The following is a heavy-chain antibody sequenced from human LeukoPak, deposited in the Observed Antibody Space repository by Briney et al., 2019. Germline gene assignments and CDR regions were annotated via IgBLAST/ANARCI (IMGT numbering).Heavy chain of an antibody. CDR2: IYYSGST. V-gene: IGHV4-39*02. D-gene: IGHD2-2*01. CDR1: GGPISSSSYY. CDR3: ARESCSSTSCSNWFDP. Sequence: PSETLSLTCTVSGGPISSSSYYWGWIRQPPGKGLEWIGSIYYSGSTYYNPSLKSRVTISVDTSKNQFSLKLSSVTAADTAVYYCARESCSSTSCSNWFDPWGQGTLVTVSS. J-gene: IGHJ5*02.